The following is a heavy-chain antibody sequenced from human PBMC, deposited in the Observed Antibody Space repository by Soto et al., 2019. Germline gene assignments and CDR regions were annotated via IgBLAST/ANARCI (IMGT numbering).Heavy chain of an antibody. J-gene: IGHJ4*02. D-gene: IGHD3-22*01. V-gene: IGHV3-30*18. Sequence: QVQLVESGGDVVQAGRSLRLSCVASGFTFSSYAMHWVRRAPGKGLEWMTIMSYDGNNRYYADSVKGRFTISRDNSKNTLYLQMNSLSPEDTAVYYCAKLGFDSSGASSLFDAWGQGTLVTVSS. CDR2: MSYDGNNR. CDR3: AKLGFDSSGASSLFDA. CDR1: GFTFSSYA.